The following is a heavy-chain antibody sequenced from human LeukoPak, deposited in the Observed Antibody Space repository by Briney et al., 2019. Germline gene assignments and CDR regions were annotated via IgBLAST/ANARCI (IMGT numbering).Heavy chain of an antibody. D-gene: IGHD1-1*01. CDR1: GGSFSGYY. CDR2: INHSGST. CDR3: ARDVTGTTDYYFDY. J-gene: IGHJ4*02. V-gene: IGHV4-34*01. Sequence: SETLSLTCAVYGGSFSGYYWSWIRQPPGKGLEWIGEINHSGSTNYNPSLKSRVTISVDTSKNQFSLQLNSVTPEDTAVYYCARDVTGTTDYYFDYWGQGTLVTVSS.